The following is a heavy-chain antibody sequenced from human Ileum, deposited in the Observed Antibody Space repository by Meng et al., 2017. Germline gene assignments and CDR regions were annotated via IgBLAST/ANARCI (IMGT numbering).Heavy chain of an antibody. CDR2: LYSGDAT. J-gene: IGHJ5*02. V-gene: IGHV3-53*05. D-gene: IGHD2-15*01. Sequence: GGSLRLSCAASGFTVSSNYMTWVRQAPGKGLEWVSILYSGDATYYADSVKGRFTISRDNSKNTLYLQMNSLRVEDTAVYYCARDHGRCLIYRLGQGKLVTVSS. CDR3: ARDHGRCLIYR. CDR1: GFTVSSNY.